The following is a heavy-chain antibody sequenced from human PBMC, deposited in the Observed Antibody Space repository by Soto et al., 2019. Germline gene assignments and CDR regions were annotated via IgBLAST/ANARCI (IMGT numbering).Heavy chain of an antibody. V-gene: IGHV4-31*03. CDR1: GGSISSGGYY. CDR2: IYYSGST. D-gene: IGHD2-21*02. CDR3: ARDFVNCGGDCYPDYYYYYGMDV. Sequence: QVQLQESGPGLVKPSQTLSLTCTVSGGSISSGGYYWSWIRQHPGKGLEWIGYIYYSGSTYYNPSLKCRVNISVDTSKKQFSLKLSSVTAEDTAVYYCARDFVNCGGDCYPDYYYYYGMDVWGQGTTVTVSS. J-gene: IGHJ6*02.